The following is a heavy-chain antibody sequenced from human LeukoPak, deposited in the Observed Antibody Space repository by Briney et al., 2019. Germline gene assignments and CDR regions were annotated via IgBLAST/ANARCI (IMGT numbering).Heavy chain of an antibody. V-gene: IGHV4-39*01. J-gene: IGHJ4*02. D-gene: IGHD6-13*01. CDR3: ARHHASWVAAAGGNDY. CDR2: IYYSRST. CDR1: GGSISSSSYY. Sequence: PSETLSLTCTVSGGSISSSSYYWGWIRQPPGKALEWIGNIYYSRSTSYNPSLKSRVTISLDTSKNQFSLKLSSVTAADTAVYYCARHHASWVAAAGGNDYWGQGTLVTVSS.